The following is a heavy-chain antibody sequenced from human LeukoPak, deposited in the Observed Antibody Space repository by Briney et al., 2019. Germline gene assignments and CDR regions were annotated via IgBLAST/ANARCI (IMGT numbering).Heavy chain of an antibody. J-gene: IGHJ5*02. D-gene: IGHD1/OR15-1a*01. CDR1: GDSVSINSAG. Sequence: SPTLSLTFAISGDSVSINSAGWNWVRQSPSRGLEWLGSTYYRYKWYNDYAVSVKSRITTNPDTSKNQFSQKLNSVTPEDSAIYYCARDRGLGGTRFDPWGQGTLVTVSS. V-gene: IGHV6-1*01. CDR3: ARDRGLGGTRFDP. CDR2: TYYRYKWYN.